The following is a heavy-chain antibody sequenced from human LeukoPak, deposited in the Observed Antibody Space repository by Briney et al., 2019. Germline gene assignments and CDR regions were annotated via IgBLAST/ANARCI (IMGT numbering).Heavy chain of an antibody. J-gene: IGHJ4*02. CDR1: GFSITRDW. CDR3: ARGILWI. Sequence: HSGGSLRLSCVASGFSITRDWMTWVRQAPGKGLEWVANIKEDGSEKYYVDSVKGRFAISRDNAKNSLYLQMDSLRAEDTALYYCARGILWIGGQGTLVTVSS. D-gene: IGHD5-12*01. CDR2: IKEDGSEK. V-gene: IGHV3-7*01.